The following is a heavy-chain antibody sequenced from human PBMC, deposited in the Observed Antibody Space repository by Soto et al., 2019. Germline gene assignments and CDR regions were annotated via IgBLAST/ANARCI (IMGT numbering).Heavy chain of an antibody. Sequence: QVQLVESGGGVVQPGRSLRLSCAASGFTFSSYGMHWVRQAPGKGLEWVAVISYDGSNKYYADSVKGRFTISRDNSKNTLYLQMNSLRAEDTAVYYCAKDSGYDDLPNWFDPWGQGTLVTVSS. CDR2: ISYDGSNK. CDR3: AKDSGYDDLPNWFDP. D-gene: IGHD5-12*01. J-gene: IGHJ5*02. V-gene: IGHV3-30*18. CDR1: GFTFSSYG.